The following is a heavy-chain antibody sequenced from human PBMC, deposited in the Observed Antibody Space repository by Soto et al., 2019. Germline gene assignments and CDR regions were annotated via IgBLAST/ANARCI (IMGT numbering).Heavy chain of an antibody. CDR2: ISYDGTKT. V-gene: IGHV3-30*18. Sequence: QVQLVESGGGVVQPGRSLRVSCAASGFTFSIYAMHWVRQAPGSGLEWVAVISYDGTKTYYADSVKGRFPISRDNSRMAVYLQMNSLRDEDTAVYYCANDRGPSRQWLIDAVDYWGQGTLV. CDR1: GFTFSIYA. CDR3: ANDRGPSRQWLIDAVDY. D-gene: IGHD6-19*01. J-gene: IGHJ4*02.